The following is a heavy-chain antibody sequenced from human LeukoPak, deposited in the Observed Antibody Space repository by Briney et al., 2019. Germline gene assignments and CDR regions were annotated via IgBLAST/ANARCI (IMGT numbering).Heavy chain of an antibody. V-gene: IGHV4-39*07. CDR2: IYYSGST. D-gene: IGHD1-26*01. J-gene: IGHJ6*03. CDR3: ATRSELYSYYYMDV. CDR1: GGSISSSSYY. Sequence: SETLSLTCTVSGGSISSSSYYWGWLRQPPWKGLEWIGSIYYSGSTYYNPSLKSRVTISVDTSKNQFSLKLSSVTAADTAVYYCATRSELYSYYYMDVWGKGTTVTISS.